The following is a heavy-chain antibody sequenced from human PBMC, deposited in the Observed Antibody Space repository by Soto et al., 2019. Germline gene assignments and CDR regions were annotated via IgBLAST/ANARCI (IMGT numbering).Heavy chain of an antibody. CDR2: TKNKANNYTT. J-gene: IGHJ4*01. Sequence: GSLRLSCAASGFTFSDRYIDWARQAPGKGLEWVGRTKNKANNYTTEYAASVKGRFTISRDYSRDSVYLQMNSLKTDDTAVYYCNIAGDYPGPDFDYWVHGTLVTVSS. V-gene: IGHV3-72*01. D-gene: IGHD3-16*01. CDR3: NIAGDYPGPDFDY. CDR1: GFTFSDRY.